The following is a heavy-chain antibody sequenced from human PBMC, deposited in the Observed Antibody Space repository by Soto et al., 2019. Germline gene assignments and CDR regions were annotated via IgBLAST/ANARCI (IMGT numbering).Heavy chain of an antibody. Sequence: GASVKVSCKASGYTFTSYAMHWLRQAPGQRLEWMGRINAGNGNTKYSQKFQGRVTITRDTSASTAYMELSSLRSEDTAVYYCARSRSELHIDYWGQGTLVTVSS. CDR2: INAGNGNT. CDR3: ARSRSELHIDY. D-gene: IGHD1-7*01. V-gene: IGHV1-3*01. J-gene: IGHJ4*02. CDR1: GYTFTSYA.